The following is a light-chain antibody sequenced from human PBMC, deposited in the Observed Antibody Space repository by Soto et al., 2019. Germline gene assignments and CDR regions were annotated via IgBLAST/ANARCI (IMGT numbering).Light chain of an antibody. CDR2: DVS. J-gene: IGLJ1*01. Sequence: QSVLTQPASVSGSPGQSITISCTGTSTDVGRYNYVSWYQQHPGKAPKLMVYDVSNRPSWVSNRFSGSKSGITASLTISWLQAEDEADYYCTSYTSDSTYVFGTGTRSPS. CDR3: TSYTSDSTYV. CDR1: STDVGRYNY. V-gene: IGLV2-14*01.